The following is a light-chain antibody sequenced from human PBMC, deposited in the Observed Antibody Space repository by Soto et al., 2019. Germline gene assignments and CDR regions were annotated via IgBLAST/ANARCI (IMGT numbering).Light chain of an antibody. V-gene: IGLV1-40*01. CDR2: GNS. CDR1: SSNIGAGYD. CDR3: RSYDRRASVV. J-gene: IGLJ2*01. Sequence: QSVLTQPPSVSGAPGQRVTISCTGSSSNIGAGYDVHWYQQLPGTAPQLLIYGNSKRPSGVPDRFSCSKSGTSASLAITGLQAEDVADYYCRSYDRRASVVFGRGTKPTVL.